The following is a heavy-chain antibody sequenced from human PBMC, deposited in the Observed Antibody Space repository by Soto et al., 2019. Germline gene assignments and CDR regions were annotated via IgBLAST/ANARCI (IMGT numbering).Heavy chain of an antibody. V-gene: IGHV3-9*01. CDR3: AIPQDRGVRTTFIY. CDR1: GFTFDDNA. Sequence: GGSLRLSCAVSGFTFDDNAMHWVRQAPEKGLEWVSGINWKSDIGYEDSVKGRFTISRDNAENYLYLQMNSLRAADTAVYYCAIPQDRGVRTTFIYWGAETQATVAS. D-gene: IGHD3-16*01. J-gene: IGHJ4*02. CDR2: INWKSDI.